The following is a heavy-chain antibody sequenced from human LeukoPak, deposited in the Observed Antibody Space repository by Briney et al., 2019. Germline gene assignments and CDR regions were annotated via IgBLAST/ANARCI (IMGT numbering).Heavy chain of an antibody. CDR3: ARGTFGSGSYYNEGINY. CDR1: GFTFSSYA. V-gene: IGHV3-30*04. J-gene: IGHJ4*02. D-gene: IGHD3-10*01. CDR2: ISYDGSNK. Sequence: AGGSLRLSCAASGFTFSSYAMHWVRQAPGKGLEWVAVISYDGSNKYYADSVKGRFTISRDNSKNPLYLQMNSLRAEDTAVYYCARGTFGSGSYYNEGINYWGQGTLVTVSS.